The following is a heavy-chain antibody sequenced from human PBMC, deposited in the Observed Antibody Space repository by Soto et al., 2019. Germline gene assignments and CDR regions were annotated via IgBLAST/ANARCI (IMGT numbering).Heavy chain of an antibody. CDR1: GYSFTTYG. CDR2: ISTYNGDT. J-gene: IGHJ4*02. Sequence: QVQLVQSGAEVKKPGASVRVSCKASGYSFTTYGVTWVRQAPGQGLEWMGWISTYNGDTRVAQQHQGRLTLTTDTSTNAAHMELRSLRSDDTAIYYCARTEGRSTRGDYWGQGTLVTVSS. V-gene: IGHV1-18*01. CDR3: ARTEGRSTRGDY. D-gene: IGHD2-8*01.